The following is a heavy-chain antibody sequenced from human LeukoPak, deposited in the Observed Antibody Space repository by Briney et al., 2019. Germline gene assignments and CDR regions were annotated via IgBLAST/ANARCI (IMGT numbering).Heavy chain of an antibody. V-gene: IGHV3-7*01. CDR2: IKEDGTIK. CDR3: ARIGYSSSSIDY. J-gene: IGHJ4*02. Sequence: GGSLRLSCAASGFTFSNYAMSWVRQAPGKGLEWVANIKEDGTIKYYVDSVRGRLTIFRDNAKSSLFLQVNSLRAEDTAMYYCARIGYSSSSIDYWGQGTLVTVSS. D-gene: IGHD6-13*01. CDR1: GFTFSNYA.